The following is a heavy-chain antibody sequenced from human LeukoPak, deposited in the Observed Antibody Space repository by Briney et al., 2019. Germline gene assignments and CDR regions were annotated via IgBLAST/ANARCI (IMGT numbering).Heavy chain of an antibody. Sequence: PGGSLRLSCAASGFTFSSYVMSWVRQAPGKGLEWVSGISGSGGRTYYADSVRDRFTISRDNAKNTLYLQMNSLGAEDTALYYCAKDARILLWFGEPTFYYMDVWGKGTTVTVSS. CDR2: ISGSGGRT. CDR1: GFTFSSYV. J-gene: IGHJ6*03. D-gene: IGHD3-10*01. V-gene: IGHV3-23*01. CDR3: AKDARILLWFGEPTFYYMDV.